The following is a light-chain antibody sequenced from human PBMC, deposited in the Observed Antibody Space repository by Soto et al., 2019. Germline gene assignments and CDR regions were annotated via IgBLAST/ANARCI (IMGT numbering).Light chain of an antibody. CDR1: QSVTSSY. V-gene: IGKV3-20*01. J-gene: IGKJ1*01. CDR2: GAS. CDR3: QQYGDSPQT. Sequence: EIVLTQSPGTLSLSPGERATLSCRASQSVTSSYLAWYQQRPGQAPRRLIYGASIRATGIPDRFIGSGSGTDFTLTISRLEPEDFAVYYCQQYGDSPQTFGQGTKVDIK.